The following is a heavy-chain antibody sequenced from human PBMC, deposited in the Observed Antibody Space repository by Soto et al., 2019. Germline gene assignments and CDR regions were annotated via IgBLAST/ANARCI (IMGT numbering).Heavy chain of an antibody. CDR3: ASAGGYSYGDAFDI. V-gene: IGHV3-48*03. CDR1: GFTFSSYE. CDR2: ISSSGSTI. J-gene: IGHJ3*02. Sequence: GGSLRLSCAASGFTFSSYEMNWVRQAPGKGLEWVSYISSSGSTIYYADSVKGRFTISRDNAKISLYLQMNSLRAEDTAVYHCASAGGYSYGDAFDIWGPGTTVTV. D-gene: IGHD5-18*01.